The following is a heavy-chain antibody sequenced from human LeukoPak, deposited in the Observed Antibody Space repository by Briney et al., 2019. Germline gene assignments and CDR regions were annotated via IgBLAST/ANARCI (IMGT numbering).Heavy chain of an antibody. V-gene: IGHV4-38-2*02. CDR1: GYSINNGYY. Sequence: SETLSLTCTVSGYSINNGYYWGWIRQPPGKGLEWIGCIHHSGSTYYNPPLKSRVTISIDTSKNQFSLKLSSVTAADTAVYYCARGGVGYSSSAGIDYWGQGTLVTVSS. J-gene: IGHJ4*02. D-gene: IGHD6-6*01. CDR2: IHHSGST. CDR3: ARGGVGYSSSAGIDY.